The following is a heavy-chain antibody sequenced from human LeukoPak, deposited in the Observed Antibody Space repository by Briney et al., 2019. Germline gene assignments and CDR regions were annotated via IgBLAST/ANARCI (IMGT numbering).Heavy chain of an antibody. D-gene: IGHD3-22*01. CDR1: GYSISSVYY. CDR2: IYHSGST. Sequence: ASETLSLTCAVSGYSISSVYYWGWIRQPPGKGLEWIGSIYHSGSTYYNPSLKSRVTISVDTSKNQFSLRLRSVTAADTAVYYCARDLEDYYDSSGYAAFDYWGQGTLVTVSS. CDR3: ARDLEDYYDSSGYAAFDY. J-gene: IGHJ4*02. V-gene: IGHV4-38-2*02.